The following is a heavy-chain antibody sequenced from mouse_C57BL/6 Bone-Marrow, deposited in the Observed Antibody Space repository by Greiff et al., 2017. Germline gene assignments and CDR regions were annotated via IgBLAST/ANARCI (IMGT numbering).Heavy chain of an antibody. Sequence: VQLQQPGAELVRPGSSVKLSCKASGYTFTSYWMDWVKQRPGQGLEWIGNIYPSDSETHYNQKFKDKATLTVDKSSSTAYMQLSSLTSWDSAVYYCARGSVSYYGNPWFDYWGQGTLVTVSA. CDR2: IYPSDSET. CDR1: GYTFTSYW. J-gene: IGHJ3*01. D-gene: IGHD2-1*01. CDR3: ARGSVSYYGNPWFDY. V-gene: IGHV1-61*01.